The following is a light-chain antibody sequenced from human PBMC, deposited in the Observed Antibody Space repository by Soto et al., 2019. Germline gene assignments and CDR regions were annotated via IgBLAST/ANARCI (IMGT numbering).Light chain of an antibody. CDR1: RSVASNY. J-gene: IGKJ2*01. CDR3: HQYGSSPFT. Sequence: EIVLTQSPGTLSLSPGERATLSCRASRSVASNYLAWYQQKPGHAPRLLIYGASSRATGIPDRFSGSGSGTDFTLTISRLDPEDFAVYFCHQYGSSPFTFGQGTKLEIK. V-gene: IGKV3-20*01. CDR2: GAS.